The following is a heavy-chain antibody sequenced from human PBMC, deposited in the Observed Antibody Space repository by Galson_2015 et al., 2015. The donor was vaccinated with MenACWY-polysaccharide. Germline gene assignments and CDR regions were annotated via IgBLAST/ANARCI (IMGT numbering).Heavy chain of an antibody. D-gene: IGHD5-18*01. CDR2: ISGSGRST. CDR3: SKDLGWDSEYNYGPLGLY. V-gene: IGHV3-23*01. CDR1: GATFSSYA. J-gene: IGHJ4*01. Sequence: SLRLSCAAPGATFSSYAFSWVRQAPGKGLEWVATISGSGRSTFYADSVQGRLLLSRDNPQNTLQLPMNSLRAEDTAVYYCSKDLGWDSEYNYGPLGLYWGQGTLVTASS.